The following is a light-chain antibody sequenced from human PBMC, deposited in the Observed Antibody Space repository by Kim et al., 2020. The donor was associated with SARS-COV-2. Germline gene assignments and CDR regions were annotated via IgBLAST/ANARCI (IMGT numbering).Light chain of an antibody. CDR3: QHRRNWPWT. CDR1: QSISSL. J-gene: IGKJ1*01. Sequence: LSPGERATLSCRASQSISSLLGWYQQKPGQAPRLLIYDASNRATGIPARFSGSGSGTDFTLTISSLEPEDFAVYYCQHRRNWPWTFGQGTKVDIK. V-gene: IGKV3-11*01. CDR2: DAS.